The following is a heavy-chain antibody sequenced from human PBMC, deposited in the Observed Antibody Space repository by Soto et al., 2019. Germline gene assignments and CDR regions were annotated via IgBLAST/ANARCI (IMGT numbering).Heavy chain of an antibody. V-gene: IGHV3-13*01. CDR1: GFTFSSYD. CDR3: ARADYSSGWYGFDY. CDR2: IGTAGDT. J-gene: IGHJ4*02. Sequence: PGGSLRLSCAASGFTFSSYDMHWVRQATGKGLEWVSAIGTAGDTYYPGSVKGRFTISRENAKNSLYLQMNSLRAEDTAVYYCARADYSSGWYGFDYRGQGTPVTVSS. D-gene: IGHD6-19*01.